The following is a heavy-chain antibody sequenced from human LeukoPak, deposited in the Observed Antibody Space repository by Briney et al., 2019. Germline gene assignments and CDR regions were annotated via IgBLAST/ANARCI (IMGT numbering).Heavy chain of an antibody. V-gene: IGHV4-59*08. Sequence: SETLSLTCTVSGVSISRYYWSWVRQPPGKGLEWIGSVHYSGNTNYNPSLKSRVTISLDTSKNQFSLKLSYVTAADTAVYYCARKGTSGWVGFDIWGQGTMVTVSS. D-gene: IGHD6-19*01. CDR3: ARKGTSGWVGFDI. CDR2: VHYSGNT. CDR1: GVSISRYY. J-gene: IGHJ3*02.